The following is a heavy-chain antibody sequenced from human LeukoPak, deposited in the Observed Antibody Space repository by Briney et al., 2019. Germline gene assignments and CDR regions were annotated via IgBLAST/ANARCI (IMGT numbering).Heavy chain of an antibody. CDR3: ARALLVRNGYNYSPNYFDY. CDR1: GLTVNSNY. Sequence: GGSLRLSCAASGLTVNSNYMNWVRQAPGKGLQWVSVIYCGGTTYYADSVKGRFTISRDNSKNTLYLQMNSLRAEDTAVYYCARALLVRNGYNYSPNYFDYWGQGTLVTVPS. V-gene: IGHV3-53*01. J-gene: IGHJ4*02. D-gene: IGHD5-24*01. CDR2: IYCGGTT.